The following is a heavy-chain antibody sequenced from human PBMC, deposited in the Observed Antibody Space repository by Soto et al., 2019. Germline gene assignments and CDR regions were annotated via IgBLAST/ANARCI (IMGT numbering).Heavy chain of an antibody. D-gene: IGHD2-15*01. V-gene: IGHV4-4*02. J-gene: IGHJ3*02. CDR2: IYHTGST. Sequence: QVQLQESGPGLVKPSGTLSLTCAVSGASISSDNWWSWVRQPPGKGLEWMGEIYHTGSTFYNPSLKSRVTVSLDKSNNQFSLRLTSVTAADTAVYYCAXNTCYGGRCDTAFHIWGQGTTVTVSP. CDR1: GASISSDNW. CDR3: AXNTCYGGRCDTAFHI.